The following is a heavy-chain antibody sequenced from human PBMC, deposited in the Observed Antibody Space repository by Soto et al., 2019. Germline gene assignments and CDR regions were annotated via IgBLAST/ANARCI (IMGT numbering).Heavy chain of an antibody. Sequence: LRLSCAASGFTFSSYAMSWVRQAPGKGLEWVSGISGSGGSTYLADSVKGRFSISRDNSKNTVYLQMNSLRAEDTAVYYCLTPPFGGMDVWGQGTTVTVSS. J-gene: IGHJ6*02. D-gene: IGHD3-10*01. CDR1: GFTFSSYA. V-gene: IGHV3-23*01. CDR2: ISGSGGST. CDR3: LTPPFGGMDV.